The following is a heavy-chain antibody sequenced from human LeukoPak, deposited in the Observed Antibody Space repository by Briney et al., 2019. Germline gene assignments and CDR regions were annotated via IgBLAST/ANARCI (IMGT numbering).Heavy chain of an antibody. CDR1: GGSISSSSYY. J-gene: IGHJ2*01. CDR2: IYYSGST. D-gene: IGHD3-3*01. V-gene: IGHV4-39*07. Sequence: SETLSLTSTVSGGSISSSSYYWGWIRQPPGKGLEWIGSIYYSGSTYYNPSLKSRATISVDTSKNQFSLKLSSVTAADTAVYYCASGSTDFWSGYYVYWYFDLWGRGTLVTVSS. CDR3: ASGSTDFWSGYYVYWYFDL.